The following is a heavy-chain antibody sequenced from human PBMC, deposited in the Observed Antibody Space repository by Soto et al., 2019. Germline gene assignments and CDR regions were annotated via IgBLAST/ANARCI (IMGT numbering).Heavy chain of an antibody. Sequence: PSETLSLTCTVSGGSITSGDYYWSWIRQPPGKGLEWIGYISYSGTTYYNPSLKSRLTISVGTSKNQFSLNLNSVTAADTAVYYCSRTNYDYVWGSSSFDYWGQGALVTVSS. V-gene: IGHV4-30-4*01. CDR1: GGSITSGDYY. J-gene: IGHJ4*02. D-gene: IGHD3-16*01. CDR3: SRTNYDYVWGSSSFDY. CDR2: ISYSGTT.